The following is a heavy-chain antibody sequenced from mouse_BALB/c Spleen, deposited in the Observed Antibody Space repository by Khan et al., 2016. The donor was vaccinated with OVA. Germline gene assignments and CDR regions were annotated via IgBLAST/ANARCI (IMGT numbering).Heavy chain of an antibody. CDR1: GYSITSDYA. D-gene: IGHD1-1*01. J-gene: IGHJ2*01. CDR2: ISYSGNT. V-gene: IGHV3-2*02. Sequence: VQLKQSGPGLVKPSQSLSLICTVTGYSITSDYAWNWIRQFPGNKLEWMGFISYSGNTNYNPSLKSRISITRDTSKNQFFLHLNSVTTEDTATYYCARVYGGDFDYWGKGTTLTVSS. CDR3: ARVYGGDFDY.